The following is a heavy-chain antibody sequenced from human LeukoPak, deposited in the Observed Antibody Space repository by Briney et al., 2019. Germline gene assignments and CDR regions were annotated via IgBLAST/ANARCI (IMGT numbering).Heavy chain of an antibody. CDR1: GFTFSSYW. V-gene: IGHV3-7*01. Sequence: GGSLRLYCAASGFTFSSYWMSWVRQAPGKGLEWVANIKEDGSQKNYVDSVKGRFTISRDNAKKSLYLQMISLRAEDTAVYYCARDRPSGSYDYWGQGALVTVSS. D-gene: IGHD1-26*01. J-gene: IGHJ4*02. CDR2: IKEDGSQK. CDR3: ARDRPSGSYDY.